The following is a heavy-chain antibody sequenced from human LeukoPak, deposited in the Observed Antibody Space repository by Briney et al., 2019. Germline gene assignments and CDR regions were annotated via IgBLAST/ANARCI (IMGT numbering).Heavy chain of an antibody. V-gene: IGHV3-23*01. J-gene: IGHJ3*02. CDR1: GFTFSSYG. Sequence: GGSLRLSCAASGFTFSSYGMHWVRQAPGKGLEWVSVISGSGGSTYYADSVKGRVTISRDNPKKTLYMQMNSLRAEDTAVYYCAKVLDYYDSSGYYGAFDIWGQGTMVTVSS. CDR2: ISGSGGST. CDR3: AKVLDYYDSSGYYGAFDI. D-gene: IGHD3-22*01.